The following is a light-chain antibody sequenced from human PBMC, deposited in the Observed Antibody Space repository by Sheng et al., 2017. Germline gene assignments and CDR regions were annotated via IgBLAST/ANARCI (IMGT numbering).Light chain of an antibody. Sequence: DIQMTQSPSSLSASVGDRVTITCRASQSISSYLNWYQQKPGKAPKLLIYAASSLQSGVPSRFSGSGSGTDFTLTISSLQPEDFATYYCQQTYSTPRTFGPGDQVGDQT. CDR1: QSISSY. V-gene: IGKV1-39*01. J-gene: IGKJ2*01. CDR3: QQTYSTPRT. CDR2: AAS.